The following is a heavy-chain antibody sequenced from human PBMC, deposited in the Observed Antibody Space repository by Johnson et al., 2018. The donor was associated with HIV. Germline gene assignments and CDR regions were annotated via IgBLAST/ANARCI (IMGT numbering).Heavy chain of an antibody. Sequence: VQLVESGGGVVQPGRSLRLSCAASGFLFSRYAMHWVRQAPGKGLEWVAVISYDGGNNYYADSVKGRFTISRDNSKNTLYLQMNSLIAEDTAVYYCAREASLYAFDIWGQGTMVTVSS. V-gene: IGHV3-30-3*01. CDR1: GFLFSRYA. CDR2: ISYDGGNN. CDR3: AREASLYAFDI. J-gene: IGHJ3*02. D-gene: IGHD5/OR15-5a*01.